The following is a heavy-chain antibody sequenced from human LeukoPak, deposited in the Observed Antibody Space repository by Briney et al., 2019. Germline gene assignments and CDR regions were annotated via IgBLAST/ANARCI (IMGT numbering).Heavy chain of an antibody. CDR1: SGSISSNY. CDR3: ARHGAVAGRGVYYFDY. CDR2: IYYSGST. J-gene: IGHJ4*02. Sequence: PSETLSPTCTVSSGSISSNYWSWVRQPPGKGLEWIGYIYYSGSTNYNPSLKSRVTISVDTSKKEFSLKLSSVTAADTAVYYCARHGAVAGRGVYYFDYWGQGPLDTVSS. D-gene: IGHD6-19*01. V-gene: IGHV4-59*08.